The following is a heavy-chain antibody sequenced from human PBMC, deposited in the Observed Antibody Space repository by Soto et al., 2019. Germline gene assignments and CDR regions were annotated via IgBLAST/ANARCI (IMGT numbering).Heavy chain of an antibody. CDR1: GGTFSSYA. J-gene: IGHJ6*02. CDR3: ARTISSSSGPYYYYYGMDV. V-gene: IGHV1-69*13. CDR2: IIPIFGTA. Sequence: ASVKVSCKASGGTFSSYAISWVRQAPGQGLEWMGGIIPIFGTANYAQKFQGRVTITADESTSTAYMELSSLRSEDTAVYYCARTISSSSGPYYYYYGMDVWGQGTTVTVSS. D-gene: IGHD6-6*01.